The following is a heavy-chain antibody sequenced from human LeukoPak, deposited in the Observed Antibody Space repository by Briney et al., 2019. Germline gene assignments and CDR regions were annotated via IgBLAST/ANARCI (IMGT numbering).Heavy chain of an antibody. CDR1: GGSISSGDYY. V-gene: IGHV4-30-4*08. CDR2: IYYSGST. D-gene: IGHD2-15*01. CDR3: ARAPAATNWFDP. J-gene: IGHJ5*02. Sequence: SQTLSLTCTVSGGSISSGDYYWSWIRQPPGKGREWIGYIYYSGSTYYNPSLRSRVTISVATSKNQFSLKLSSATAADTAVYYCARAPAATNWFDPWGQGTLVTVSS.